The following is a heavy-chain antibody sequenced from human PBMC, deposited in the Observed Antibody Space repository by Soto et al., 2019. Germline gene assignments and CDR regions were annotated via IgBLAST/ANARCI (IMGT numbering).Heavy chain of an antibody. J-gene: IGHJ4*02. V-gene: IGHV4-39*01. CDR3: ARHYSSGWDYFDY. CDR2: LYYSGST. D-gene: IGHD6-19*01. CDR1: GGSIGTRNYY. Sequence: SETLSLTXNVSGGSIGTRNYYWACIRQPPGKGLEWIGSLYYSGSTYYNPSLKSRVTISVDTSKNQFSLKVTSVTAADTAVYYCARHYSSGWDYFDYWGQGTLVTVSS.